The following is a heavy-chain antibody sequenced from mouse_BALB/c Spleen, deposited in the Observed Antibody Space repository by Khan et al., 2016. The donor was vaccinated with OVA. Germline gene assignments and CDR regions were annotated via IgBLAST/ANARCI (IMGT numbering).Heavy chain of an antibody. V-gene: IGHV3-2*02. D-gene: IGHD2-3*01. Sequence: EVELQESGPGLVKPSQSLSLTCTVTGYSITSDYAWNWIRQFPGNKLEWMGYISYSGSTSYNPSLKSRISITRDTSKNQFFLQLNSVTTEDTATYYCARDDHYAMDYWGQGTSVTVAS. CDR3: ARDDHYAMDY. CDR1: GYSITSDYA. J-gene: IGHJ4*01. CDR2: ISYSGST.